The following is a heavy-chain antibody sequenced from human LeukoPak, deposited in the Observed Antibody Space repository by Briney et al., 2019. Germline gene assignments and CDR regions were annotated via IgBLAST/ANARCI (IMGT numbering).Heavy chain of an antibody. J-gene: IGHJ4*02. CDR1: GFTFSSYA. Sequence: GGSLRLSCAASGFTFSSYAMSWVRQAPGKGLKWVSGISGSGGSTYYADSVKGRFTISRDNSKNTLYLQMNSLRAEDTAVYYCAQDPPRRAAGTGVYWGQGTLVTVSS. CDR3: AQDPPRRAAGTGVY. V-gene: IGHV3-23*01. D-gene: IGHD1-1*01. CDR2: ISGSGGST.